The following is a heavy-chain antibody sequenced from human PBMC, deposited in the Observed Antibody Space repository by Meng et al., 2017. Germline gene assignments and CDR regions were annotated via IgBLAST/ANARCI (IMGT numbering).Heavy chain of an antibody. CDR2: INAGNGDT. CDR1: GYTFNNYA. Sequence: QVQLVQSGAKVKEPLGASVKISCKASGYTFNNYAMHWVRQAPGQRLEWMGWINAGNGDTKFSQKFQGRVSISRDTSASTAYMELRSLRFEDTAVYYCATTLNYDFWSGFYYWGQGTLVTVSS. CDR3: ATTLNYDFWSGFYY. D-gene: IGHD3-3*01. J-gene: IGHJ4*02. V-gene: IGHV1-3*01.